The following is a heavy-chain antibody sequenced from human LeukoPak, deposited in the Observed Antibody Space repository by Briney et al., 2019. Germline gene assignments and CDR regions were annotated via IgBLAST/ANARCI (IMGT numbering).Heavy chain of an antibody. Sequence: GGSLRLSCAASGFTFSSYAMHWVRQAPGKGLEWVAFIRYDGSNKYYADSVKGRFTVSRDNAKNSLYLQMNSLRAEDTAVYYCARLGIITAAGSNDYWGQGTLVTVSS. D-gene: IGHD6-13*01. CDR3: ARLGIITAAGSNDY. CDR1: GFTFSSYA. V-gene: IGHV3-30*04. CDR2: IRYDGSNK. J-gene: IGHJ4*02.